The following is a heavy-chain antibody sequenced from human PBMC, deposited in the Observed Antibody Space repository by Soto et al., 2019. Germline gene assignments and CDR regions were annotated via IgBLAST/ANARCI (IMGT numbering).Heavy chain of an antibody. V-gene: IGHV1-69*13. J-gene: IGHJ6*02. CDR3: ARGLVPAAIRIYYGMDV. CDR1: GGTFSSYA. CDR2: IIPIFGTA. D-gene: IGHD2-2*01. Sequence: GASVKVSCKASGGTFSSYAISWVRQAPGQGLEWMGGIIPIFGTANYAQKFQGRVTITAGESTSTAYMELSSLRSEDTAVYYCARGLVPAAIRIYYGMDVWGQGTTVTVSS.